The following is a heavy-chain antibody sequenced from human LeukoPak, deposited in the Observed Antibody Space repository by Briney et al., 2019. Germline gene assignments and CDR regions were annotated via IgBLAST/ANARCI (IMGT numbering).Heavy chain of an antibody. D-gene: IGHD2-15*01. CDR3: AREEIFRCSGGSCYFDY. J-gene: IGHJ4*02. CDR2: MNPNSGNT. V-gene: IGHV1-8*01. Sequence: ASVKVSCKASGYTFTSYDINWVRQATGQGLEWMGWMNPNSGNTGNAQKFQGRVTMTRNTSISTAYMELSSLRSEDTAVYYCAREEIFRCSGGSCYFDYWGQGTLVTVSS. CDR1: GYTFTSYD.